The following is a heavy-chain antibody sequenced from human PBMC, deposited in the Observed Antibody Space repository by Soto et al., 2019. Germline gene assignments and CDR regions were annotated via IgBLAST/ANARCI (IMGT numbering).Heavy chain of an antibody. V-gene: IGHV4-31*03. J-gene: IGHJ4*02. CDR2: IYYSGST. D-gene: IGHD3-9*01. Sequence: QVQLQESGPGLVKPSQTLSLTSTVSGGSISSGGYYWSWIRQHPGKGLEWIGYIYYSGSTYYNPSLKSRVTISVDTSKNQFSLKLSSVTAADTAVYYCARARSGFDPYYFDYWGQGTLVTVSS. CDR1: GGSISSGGYY. CDR3: ARARSGFDPYYFDY.